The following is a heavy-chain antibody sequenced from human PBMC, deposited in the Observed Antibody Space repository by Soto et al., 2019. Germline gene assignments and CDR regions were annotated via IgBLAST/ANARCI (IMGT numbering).Heavy chain of an antibody. CDR1: GFTFSSYA. CDR2: ISYDGSNK. D-gene: IGHD3-3*01. Sequence: QVQLVESGGGVVQPGRSLRLSCAASGFTFSSYAMHWVRQAPGKGLEWVAVISYDGSNKYYAESVKGRFTISRDNSKNTLYLQMNSLRAEDTAVYYCARETYYDFWSGPYYGMDVWCQGTTVTVSS. J-gene: IGHJ6*02. CDR3: ARETYYDFWSGPYYGMDV. V-gene: IGHV3-30-3*01.